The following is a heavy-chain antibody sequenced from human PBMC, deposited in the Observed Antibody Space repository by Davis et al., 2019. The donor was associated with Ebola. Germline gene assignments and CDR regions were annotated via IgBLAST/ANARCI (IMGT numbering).Heavy chain of an antibody. CDR3: AREGHDFWSGTPNY. CDR1: GFTVSSNY. J-gene: IGHJ4*02. Sequence: GGSLRLSCAASGFTVSSNYMSWVRQAPGKGLEWVSVIYSGGSTYYADSVKGRFTISRDKSTNTLYLQMNSLRAEDTAVYYCAREGHDFWSGTPNYWGQGTLVTVSS. V-gene: IGHV3-53*01. CDR2: IYSGGST. D-gene: IGHD3-3*01.